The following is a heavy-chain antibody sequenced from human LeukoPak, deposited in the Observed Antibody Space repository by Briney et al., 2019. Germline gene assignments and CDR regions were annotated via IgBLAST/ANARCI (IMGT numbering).Heavy chain of an antibody. D-gene: IGHD6-13*01. CDR2: IYTNGTT. J-gene: IGHJ6*03. Sequence: PSETLSLTCTVSGGSISSYYWSWIRQPAGKGLEWIGRIYTNGTTHYNPSLKSRVTMSVDTSKNQFSLKLSSVTAADTAVYYCARHLYTSSWRLYYYMDVWGKGTTVTISS. CDR3: ARHLYTSSWRLYYYMDV. CDR1: GGSISSYY. V-gene: IGHV4-4*07.